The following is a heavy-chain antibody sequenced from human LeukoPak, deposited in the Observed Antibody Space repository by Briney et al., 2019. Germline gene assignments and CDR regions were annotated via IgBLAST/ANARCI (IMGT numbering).Heavy chain of an antibody. D-gene: IGHD6-19*01. V-gene: IGHV3-53*01. CDR1: GFTVSSNY. CDR2: IYSGGST. CDR3: ARDSSSGWYHDY. Sequence: GGSLRLSCAASGFTVSSNYMSWVRQAPGKGLEWVSVIYSGGSTYYADSVKGRFTISRDNSKNTLYLQMNNLRAEDTAVYYCARDSSSGWYHDYWGQGALVTVSS. J-gene: IGHJ4*02.